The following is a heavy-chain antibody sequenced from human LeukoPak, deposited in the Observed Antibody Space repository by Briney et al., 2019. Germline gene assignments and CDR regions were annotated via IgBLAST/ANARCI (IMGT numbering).Heavy chain of an antibody. Sequence: PSETLSLTCTVSGGSISSYYWSWIRQPPGKGLEWIGYIYYSGSTNYNPSLKSRVTISVDTSKNQFSLKLSSVTAADTAVYYRATSQGHGWFGGGQYAFDIWGQGTMVTVSS. V-gene: IGHV4-59*01. J-gene: IGHJ3*02. D-gene: IGHD3-10*01. CDR2: IYYSGST. CDR1: GGSISSYY. CDR3: ATSQGHGWFGGGQYAFDI.